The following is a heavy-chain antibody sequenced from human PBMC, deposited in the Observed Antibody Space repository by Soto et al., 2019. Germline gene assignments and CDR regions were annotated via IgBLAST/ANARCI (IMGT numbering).Heavy chain of an antibody. V-gene: IGHV4-30-2*01. Sequence: SETLSLTCAVSGGSISSGGYSWSWIRQPPGKGLEWIGYMYHSGSTYYNPSLKSRVTISVDTSKNQFSLKLSSVTAADTAVYYCARGRYSSSWSRWFDPWGQGTLVTVSS. CDR2: MYHSGST. D-gene: IGHD6-13*01. CDR3: ARGRYSSSWSRWFDP. CDR1: GGSISSGGYS. J-gene: IGHJ5*02.